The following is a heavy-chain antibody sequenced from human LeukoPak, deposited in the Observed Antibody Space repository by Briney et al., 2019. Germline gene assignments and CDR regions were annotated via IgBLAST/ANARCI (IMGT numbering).Heavy chain of an antibody. CDR1: GFTFSSYW. J-gene: IGHJ3*02. CDR2: IKQDGSEK. V-gene: IGHV3-7*03. D-gene: IGHD5-18*01. CDR3: ARGGYSYGSDAFDI. Sequence: PGGSLRLSCAASGFTFSSYWMSWVRQAPGKGLEWVANIKQDGSEKYYVDSVKGRFTISRDNGKNSLYLQMNSLRAEDTAVYYCARGGYSYGSDAFDIWGQGTMVTVSS.